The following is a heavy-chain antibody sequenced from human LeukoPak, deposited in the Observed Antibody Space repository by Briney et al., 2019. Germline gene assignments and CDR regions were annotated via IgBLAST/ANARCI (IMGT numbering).Heavy chain of an antibody. Sequence: GSLRLSCAASGFTVSSNYMSWVRQAPGKGLEWVSVIYSGGSTYYADSVKGRFTISRDNSKNTLYLQMNSLRAEDTAVCYCVRALPYYYDSSGYYFDYWGQGTLVTVSS. V-gene: IGHV3-66*01. J-gene: IGHJ4*02. CDR2: IYSGGST. D-gene: IGHD3-22*01. CDR3: VRALPYYYDSSGYYFDY. CDR1: GFTVSSNY.